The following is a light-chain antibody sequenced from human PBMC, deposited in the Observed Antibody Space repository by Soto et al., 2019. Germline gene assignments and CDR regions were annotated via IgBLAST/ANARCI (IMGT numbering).Light chain of an antibody. CDR2: DVN. Sequence: QFALTQPASVSGSPGQSITISCTVTSSDVGNYIFVSWYRQHPGKAPKLMIYDVNNRPSGVSNRFSGSKSGNTASLTISGLQAEDEADYYCVSYTTSASYVFGTGTKVTVL. V-gene: IGLV2-14*01. J-gene: IGLJ1*01. CDR1: SSDVGNYIF. CDR3: VSYTTSASYV.